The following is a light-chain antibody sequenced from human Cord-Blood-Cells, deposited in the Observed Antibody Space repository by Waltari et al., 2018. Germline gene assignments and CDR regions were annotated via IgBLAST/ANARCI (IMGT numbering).Light chain of an antibody. Sequence: DIQMTQSPSSLSASVGDRVTITCRASQSISSYFNWYQQKPGKAPKLLIYAASSLQSGVPSRFSGSGSETDFTLTISSLQPEDFATYYCQQSYSTPVTFGPGTKVDIK. CDR2: AAS. V-gene: IGKV1-39*01. CDR3: QQSYSTPVT. CDR1: QSISSY. J-gene: IGKJ3*01.